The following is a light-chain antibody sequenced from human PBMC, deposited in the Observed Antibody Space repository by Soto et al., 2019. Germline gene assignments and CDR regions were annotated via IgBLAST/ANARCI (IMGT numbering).Light chain of an antibody. CDR2: AAS. J-gene: IGKJ1*01. CDR3: QKYGSSPWT. Sequence: EIVLTQSPGTLSLSPGERATLSCRASQSVSGTSLAGYQHTSGQGPRLLIYAASSRAAVIPDSFSGSGSGPGFTLPISRWLPRDFAVYYGQKYGSSPWTSGHGSKVDIK. CDR1: QSVSGTS. V-gene: IGKV3-20*01.